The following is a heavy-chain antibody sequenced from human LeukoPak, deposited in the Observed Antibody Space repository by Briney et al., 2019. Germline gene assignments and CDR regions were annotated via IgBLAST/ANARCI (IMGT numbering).Heavy chain of an antibody. CDR3: ARRAVTIFGVTGDWFDP. V-gene: IGHV4-59*01. CDR1: GVSISSYY. J-gene: IGHJ5*02. Sequence: ASETLSLTCTVSGVSISSYYWSWIRQPPGKGLEWIGYIYYSGSTNYNPSLKSRVTISVDTSKNQFSLKLSSVTAADTAVYFCARRAVTIFGVTGDWFDPWGQGTLVTVSS. CDR2: IYYSGST. D-gene: IGHD3-3*01.